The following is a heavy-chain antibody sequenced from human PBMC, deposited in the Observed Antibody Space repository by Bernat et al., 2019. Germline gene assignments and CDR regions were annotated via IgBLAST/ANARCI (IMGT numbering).Heavy chain of an antibody. CDR2: INAHNGYT. V-gene: IGHV1-18*01. CDR3: ARVTSIFGVVSSYYYYMDV. CDR1: DYTFPSYG. J-gene: IGHJ6*03. Sequence: QVQLVQSGAEVKKPGASVKVSCKASDYTFPSYGLSWVRQAPGQGLEWMGWINAHNGYTHYAEKCQGRVTMTTDTSTSTADMELRGLRSDDTAVYYCARVTSIFGVVSSYYYYMDVWGEETTVTVSS. D-gene: IGHD3-3*01.